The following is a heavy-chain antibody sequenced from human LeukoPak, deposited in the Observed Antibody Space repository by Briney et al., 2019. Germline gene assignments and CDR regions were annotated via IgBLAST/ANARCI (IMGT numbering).Heavy chain of an antibody. V-gene: IGHV4-34*01. J-gene: IGHJ5*02. D-gene: IGHD2-2*01. Sequence: SETLSLTCAVYGGSFSGYYWSWIRQPPGKGLEWFGEINHSGSTNYNPSLKSRVTISVDTSKNQFSLKLSSVTAADTAVYYCARRPGRRRSRPSNWFDPWGQGTLVTVSS. CDR3: ARRPGRRRSRPSNWFDP. CDR1: GGSFSGYY. CDR2: INHSGST.